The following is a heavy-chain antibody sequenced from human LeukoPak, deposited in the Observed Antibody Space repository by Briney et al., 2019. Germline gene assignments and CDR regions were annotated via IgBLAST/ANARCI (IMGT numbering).Heavy chain of an antibody. CDR1: GFTFINYG. CDR2: VSGSGGADAGST. Sequence: GGSLRLSCAASGFTFINYGMSWVRQAPGKGLEWVSGVSGSGGADAGSTYYAASVKGRFTISRDNSRNTLYMQMNSLRADDTAVYYCARDRSGDDDFWSGYYTNYFDPWGQGTLVTVSS. D-gene: IGHD3-3*01. J-gene: IGHJ5*02. V-gene: IGHV3-23*01. CDR3: ARDRSGDDDFWSGYYTNYFDP.